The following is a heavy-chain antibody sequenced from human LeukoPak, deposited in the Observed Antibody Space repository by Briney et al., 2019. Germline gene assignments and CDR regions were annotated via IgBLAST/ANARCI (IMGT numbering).Heavy chain of an antibody. CDR1: GFTFSSYW. CDR3: ARGHYGPDY. Sequence: GGSLRLSCAASGFTFSSYWMHWVRQAPGKGLLWVSRINSGGSITSYADSVKGRFTISRDNAKNTLYLQMNSLRDEDTAVFFCARGHYGPDYWGQGTVVTVSS. CDR2: INSGGSIT. V-gene: IGHV3-74*01. D-gene: IGHD3-10*01. J-gene: IGHJ4*02.